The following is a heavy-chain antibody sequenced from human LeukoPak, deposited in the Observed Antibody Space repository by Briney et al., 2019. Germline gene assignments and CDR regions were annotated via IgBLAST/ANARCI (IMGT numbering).Heavy chain of an antibody. CDR2: ISARNGNT. J-gene: IGHJ6*02. D-gene: IGHD3-3*01. Sequence: SVKVSCKASGYTFTSYGISWVRQAPGQGLEWMGWISARNGNTNYAQKLQGRVTMTTDTSTSTAYMELRSLRSDDTAVYYCARDRVGYDFWSGYPYYYGMDVWGQGTTVTVSS. V-gene: IGHV1-18*01. CDR3: ARDRVGYDFWSGYPYYYGMDV. CDR1: GYTFTSYG.